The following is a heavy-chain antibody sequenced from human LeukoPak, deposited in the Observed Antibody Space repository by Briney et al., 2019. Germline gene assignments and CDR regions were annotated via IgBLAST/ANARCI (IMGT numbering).Heavy chain of an antibody. CDR3: ARDVSSIASFDY. V-gene: IGHV3-33*08. Sequence: GGSLRLSCAASGFTFSSYWMNWARQAPGKGLEWVAVIWYDGSNKFYAESVKGRFTISRDDSKDTLYLQMNSLRAEDTAVYYCARDVSSIASFDYWGQGSLVTVSS. CDR1: GFTFSSYW. J-gene: IGHJ4*02. D-gene: IGHD6-6*01. CDR2: IWYDGSNK.